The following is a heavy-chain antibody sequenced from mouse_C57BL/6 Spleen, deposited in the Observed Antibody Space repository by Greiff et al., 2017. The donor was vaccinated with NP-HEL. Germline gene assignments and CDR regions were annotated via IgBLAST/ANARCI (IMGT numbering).Heavy chain of an antibody. CDR1: GFSFNTYA. D-gene: IGHD1-1*01. J-gene: IGHJ1*03. Sequence: EVQLVESGGGLVQPKGSLKLSCAASGFSFNTYAMNWVRQAPGKGLEWVARIRSKSNNYATYYADSVKDRFTISRDDSESMLYLQMNNLKTEDTAMYYCVRITTVDWYFDVWGTGTTVTVSS. CDR2: IRSKSNNYAT. V-gene: IGHV10-1*01. CDR3: VRITTVDWYFDV.